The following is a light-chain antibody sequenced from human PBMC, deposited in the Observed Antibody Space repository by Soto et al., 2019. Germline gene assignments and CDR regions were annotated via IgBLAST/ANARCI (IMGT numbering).Light chain of an antibody. CDR1: SSNIGAGRD. V-gene: IGLV1-40*01. Sequence: QSVLTQPPSVSGAPGQRVTISCTGSSSNIGAGRDVHWYQQLPGTAPRLLIYGNNNRPSGVPDRFSASKSGTSASLAITRLQAEDEADFYCQSFDSSLSAYGFGTGTKVTVL. CDR2: GNN. CDR3: QSFDSSLSAYG. J-gene: IGLJ1*01.